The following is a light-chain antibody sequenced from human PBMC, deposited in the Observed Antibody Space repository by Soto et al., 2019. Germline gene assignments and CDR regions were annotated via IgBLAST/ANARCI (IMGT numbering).Light chain of an antibody. CDR3: QQRSNWPLT. V-gene: IGKV3-11*01. CDR2: DAS. Sequence: EIVLTQSPATLSLSPGERATLSCRASQSVSSYLAWYQQKPGQAPRLLIYDASNRATGIPARFSGSGSGTDFTLTISRLEPEDFAVYCCQQRSNWPLTFGPGNKVDIK. CDR1: QSVSSY. J-gene: IGKJ3*01.